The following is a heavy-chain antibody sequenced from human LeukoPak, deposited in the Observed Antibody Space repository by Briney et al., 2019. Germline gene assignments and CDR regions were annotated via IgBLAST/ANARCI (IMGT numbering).Heavy chain of an antibody. Sequence: SETLSLTCAVYGGSFSGYYWSWIRQPPGKGLEWIGEINHSGSTNYNPSLKSRVTISVDTSKNQFSLKLSSVTAADTAVYYCAGGEGGCSSTSCYTYPFDYWGQGTLVTVSS. D-gene: IGHD2-2*02. CDR2: INHSGST. CDR1: GGSFSGYY. CDR3: AGGEGGCSSTSCYTYPFDY. V-gene: IGHV4-34*01. J-gene: IGHJ4*02.